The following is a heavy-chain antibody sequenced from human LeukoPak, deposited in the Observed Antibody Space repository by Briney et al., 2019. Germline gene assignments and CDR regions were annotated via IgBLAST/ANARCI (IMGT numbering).Heavy chain of an antibody. CDR1: GGTFSSYA. Sequence: SVKVSCKASGGTFSSYAISWVRQAPGQGLEWMGGIIPIFGTANYAQKFQGRVTITADESTSTAYMELSSLRSEDTAVYYCANSYCSSTSCYAGAFDIWGQGTMVTVSS. V-gene: IGHV1-69*13. CDR3: ANSYCSSTSCYAGAFDI. J-gene: IGHJ3*02. D-gene: IGHD2-2*01. CDR2: IIPIFGTA.